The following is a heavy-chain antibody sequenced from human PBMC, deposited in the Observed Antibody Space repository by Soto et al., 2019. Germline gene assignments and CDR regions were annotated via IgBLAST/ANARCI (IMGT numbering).Heavy chain of an antibody. CDR3: ARASSGWYGHYYYGMDV. CDR1: GGSFSGYY. CDR2: INHSGST. D-gene: IGHD6-19*01. J-gene: IGHJ6*02. Sequence: SETLSLTCAVYGGSFSGYYWSWIRQPPGKGLEWIGEINHSGSTNYNPSLKSRVTISVDTSKNQFSLKLSSVTAADTAVYYCARASSGWYGHYYYGMDVWGQGTTVTVSS. V-gene: IGHV4-34*01.